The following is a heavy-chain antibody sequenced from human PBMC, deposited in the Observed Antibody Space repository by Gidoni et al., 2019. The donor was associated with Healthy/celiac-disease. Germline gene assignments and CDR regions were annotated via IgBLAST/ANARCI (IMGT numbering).Heavy chain of an antibody. Sequence: QVQLVESGGVVVQPGRSLRLSCAASGFTFSSSAMHWVRQAPGQGLEWVAVKSDDGSNKYYADSVKGRFTIYRDNSKNTLYLQMNSLRAEDTAVYYCARDAPHCSSTSCQSYGMDVWGQGTTVTVSS. CDR1: GFTFSSSA. V-gene: IGHV3-30*04. D-gene: IGHD2-2*01. J-gene: IGHJ6*02. CDR3: ARDAPHCSSTSCQSYGMDV. CDR2: KSDDGSNK.